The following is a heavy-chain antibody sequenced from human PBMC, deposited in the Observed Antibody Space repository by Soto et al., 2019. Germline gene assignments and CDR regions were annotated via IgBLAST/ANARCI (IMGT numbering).Heavy chain of an antibody. CDR3: ARSQGGSSSLDIYYYYYYGIDV. Sequence: QVQLVQSGAEVKKPGSSVKVSCKAPGGTFSSYAISWVRQAPGQGLEWMGGIIPIFGTAKYAKKFQGRVTMTPDASTSTGYMELSSLRSEDTAVYYCARSQGGSSSLDIYYYYYYGIDVWGQGTTVTVSS. V-gene: IGHV1-69*01. J-gene: IGHJ6*02. CDR1: GGTFSSYA. CDR2: IIPIFGTA. D-gene: IGHD2-15*01.